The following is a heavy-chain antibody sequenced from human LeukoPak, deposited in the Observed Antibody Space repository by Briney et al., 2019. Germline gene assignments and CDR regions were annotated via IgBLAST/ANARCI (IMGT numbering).Heavy chain of an antibody. CDR3: AKRGGYCSGGSCYQFDY. J-gene: IGHJ4*02. V-gene: IGHV3-30*02. CDR1: GFTFSSYG. CDR2: IRFDEVNK. Sequence: GGSLRLSCAASGFTFSSYGMHWVRQAPGKGLEWVAFIRFDEVNKYYAESVKGRFTISRDNSKNTLYLQVNSLRSEDTAVYFCAKRGGYCSGGSCYQFDYWGQGTLVTVSS. D-gene: IGHD2-15*01.